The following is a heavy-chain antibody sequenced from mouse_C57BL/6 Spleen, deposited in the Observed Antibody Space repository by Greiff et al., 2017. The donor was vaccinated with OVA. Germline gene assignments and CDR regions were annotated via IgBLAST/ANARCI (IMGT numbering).Heavy chain of an antibody. Sequence: DVMLVESGGGLVKPGGSLKLSCAASGFTFSSYTMSWVRQTPEKRLEWVATISGGGGNTYYPDSVKGRFTISRDNAKNTLYLQMSSLRSEDTALYYCARHYGSSYWGQGTLVTVSA. CDR1: GFTFSSYT. J-gene: IGHJ3*01. D-gene: IGHD1-1*01. CDR3: ARHYGSSY. V-gene: IGHV5-9*01. CDR2: ISGGGGNT.